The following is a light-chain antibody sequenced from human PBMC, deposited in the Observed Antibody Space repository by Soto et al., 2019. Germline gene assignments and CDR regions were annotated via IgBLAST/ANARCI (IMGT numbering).Light chain of an antibody. CDR2: SAS. J-gene: IGKJ1*01. CDR1: QGISTY. V-gene: IGKV1-27*01. Sequence: DIQMTQSPSSLSASVGDRVTITCRASQGISTYLAWFQQKPGKVPQLLIYSASTLQSGVPSRFSGSGSGTDFTLTISSLQPEDVATYYCLKHNSAPWTFGHGTKVEIK. CDR3: LKHNSAPWT.